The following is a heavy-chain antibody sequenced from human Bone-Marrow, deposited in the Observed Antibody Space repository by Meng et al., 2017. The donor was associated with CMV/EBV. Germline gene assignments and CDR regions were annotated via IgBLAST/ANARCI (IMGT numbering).Heavy chain of an antibody. CDR2: MNPNSGNT. CDR3: ARRPAASITIFGVANSYYGMDV. CDR1: GYTFTSYD. J-gene: IGHJ6*02. D-gene: IGHD3-3*01. Sequence: ASVKVSCKASGYTFTSYDINWVRQATGQGLEWMGWMNPNSGNTGYAQKFQGRVTITRNTSISTAYMELSSLRSEDTAVYYCARRPAASITIFGVANSYYGMDVWGQGTMVTVSS. V-gene: IGHV1-8*03.